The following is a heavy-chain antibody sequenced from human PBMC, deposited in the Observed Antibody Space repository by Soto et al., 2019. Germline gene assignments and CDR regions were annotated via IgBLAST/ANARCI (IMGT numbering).Heavy chain of an antibody. Sequence: PSETLSLTCAVHGGSFSGYYWDWIRQPPGKGLEWIGETHHSGRTNYNPSLKSRVTISVDKSKNHFSLKLSSVTAADTAVYYCARSEATVLDYWGQGTLVTVSS. V-gene: IGHV4-34*01. CDR1: GGSFSGYY. CDR3: ARSEATVLDY. CDR2: THHSGRT. J-gene: IGHJ4*02. D-gene: IGHD4-17*01.